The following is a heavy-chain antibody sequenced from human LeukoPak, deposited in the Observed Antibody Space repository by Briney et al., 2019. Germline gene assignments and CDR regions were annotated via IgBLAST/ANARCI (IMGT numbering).Heavy chain of an antibody. Sequence: GASVKVSCKASGGTFSSYANSWVRLAPGQGLELMGMIFPIFGTANYAQKFQGRVTTNADESTSTAYMELSSLRSEDTAVYYCARGAYDILTGYLFDYWGQGTLVTVSS. CDR3: ARGAYDILTGYLFDY. J-gene: IGHJ4*02. CDR1: GGTFSSYA. V-gene: IGHV1-69*13. CDR2: IFPIFGTA. D-gene: IGHD3-9*01.